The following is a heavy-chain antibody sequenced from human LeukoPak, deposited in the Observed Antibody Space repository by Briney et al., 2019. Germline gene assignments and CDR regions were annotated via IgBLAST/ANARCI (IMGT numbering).Heavy chain of an antibody. V-gene: IGHV1-2*06. J-gene: IGHJ4*02. CDR3: ARGYDWESDY. CDR2: INPKNGYT. Sequence: GASVKVSCKASGYTFSGYYMHWVRQAPGRGLEWMGRINPKNGYTNYAQNFQGRVTMTRDTSISTAYMELSRLRSDDTAVYYCARGYDWESDYWGQGTLVTVSS. D-gene: IGHD1-20*01. CDR1: GYTFSGYY.